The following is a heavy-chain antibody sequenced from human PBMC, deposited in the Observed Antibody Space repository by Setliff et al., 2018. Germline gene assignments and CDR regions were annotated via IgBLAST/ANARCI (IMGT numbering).Heavy chain of an antibody. CDR1: GGTFSNYG. CDR2: TIPIFGTT. CDR3: VREGVDSRSSTDYRYYMDV. Sequence: SVKVSCKASGGTFSNYGISWVRQAPGQGLEWMGGTIPIFGTTDYAQKFQGRVTIITDDSTSTAFMQLSSLTSEDTAVYYCVREGVDSRSSTDYRYYMDVWGKGTTVTVSS. D-gene: IGHD3-22*01. J-gene: IGHJ6*03. V-gene: IGHV1-69*05.